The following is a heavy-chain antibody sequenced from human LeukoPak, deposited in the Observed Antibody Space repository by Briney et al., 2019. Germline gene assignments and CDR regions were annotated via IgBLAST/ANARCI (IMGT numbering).Heavy chain of an antibody. CDR2: IIPIFGTA. D-gene: IGHD2-21*02. V-gene: IGHV1-69*06. Sequence: GASVKVSCKASGGTFSSYAISWVRQAPGQGLEWMGGIIPIFGTANYAQKSQGRVTITADKSTSTAYMELSSLRSEDTAVYYCARSRVGIVVVTATPSGSSDYMDVWGKGTTVTVSS. CDR3: ARSRVGIVVVTATPSGSSDYMDV. J-gene: IGHJ6*03. CDR1: GGTFSSYA.